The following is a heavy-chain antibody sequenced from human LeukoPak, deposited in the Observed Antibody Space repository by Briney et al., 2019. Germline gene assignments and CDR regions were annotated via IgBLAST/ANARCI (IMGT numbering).Heavy chain of an antibody. J-gene: IGHJ6*02. Sequence: ASVKVSCKASGGTFSSYAISWVRQAPGQGLEWMGRIIPIFGIANYAQKSQGRVTITADKSTSTAYMELSSLRSEDTAVYYCARDLSSSGYYYGMDVWGQGTTVTVSS. CDR3: ARDLSSSGYYYGMDV. CDR2: IIPIFGIA. D-gene: IGHD3-22*01. V-gene: IGHV1-69*04. CDR1: GGTFSSYA.